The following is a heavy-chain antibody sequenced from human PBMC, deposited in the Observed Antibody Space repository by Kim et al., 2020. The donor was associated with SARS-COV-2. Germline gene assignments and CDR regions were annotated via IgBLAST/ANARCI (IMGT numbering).Heavy chain of an antibody. Sequence: GGSLRLSCTASGFTFDDYAMHWVRQAPGKGLEWVSGVSWNGGSVGYADSVKGRFTISRDNAKNSVYLQMNSLRAEDTALYYCVKDITIDSSSNYPDAFDMWGQGTMVTVSS. CDR1: GFTFDDYA. CDR3: VKDITIDSSSNYPDAFDM. V-gene: IGHV3-9*01. CDR2: VSWNGGSV. D-gene: IGHD3-22*01. J-gene: IGHJ3*02.